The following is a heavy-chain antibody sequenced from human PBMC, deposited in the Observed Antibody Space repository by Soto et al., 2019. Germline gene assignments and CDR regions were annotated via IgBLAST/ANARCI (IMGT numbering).Heavy chain of an antibody. Sequence: QVQLVQSGAEVKKPGSSVKVSCKASGGTFSSYAISWVRQAPGQGLEWMGGIIPIFGTANYAQKFQGRVTITVDASTSTAYMEMSSLRSEDTAVYYCASRGRYCSGGSCYYFDLGYYYYGMAVWGQGTTVTVSS. CDR1: GGTFSSYA. D-gene: IGHD2-15*01. J-gene: IGHJ6*02. V-gene: IGHV1-69*12. CDR3: ASRGRYCSGGSCYYFDLGYYYYGMAV. CDR2: IIPIFGTA.